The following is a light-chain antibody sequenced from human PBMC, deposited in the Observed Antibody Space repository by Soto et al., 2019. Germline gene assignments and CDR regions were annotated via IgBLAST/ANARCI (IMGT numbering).Light chain of an antibody. J-gene: IGKJ1*01. V-gene: IGKV3-20*01. CDR2: AAS. CDR1: QSVSSSY. CDR3: QQYGSSPRT. Sequence: EIVLTQSPGTLSLSPGERATLSCRASQSVSSSYLAWYQQKPGQAPRLLIYAASSRATGIPDRFSGSGSGTDFTLTISRLEPEAFAVYYCQQYGSSPRTFGQGTKVDIK.